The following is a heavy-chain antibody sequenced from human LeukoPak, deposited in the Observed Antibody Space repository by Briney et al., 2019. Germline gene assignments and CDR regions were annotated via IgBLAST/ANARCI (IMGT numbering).Heavy chain of an antibody. D-gene: IGHD6-19*01. J-gene: IGHJ1*01. V-gene: IGHV1-2*07. CDR3: ARREPVYSSGPYVVEDFQD. CDR1: GYSLTGYY. CDR2: INTNSGGT. Sequence: VASVKVSCKASGYSLTGYYMHWVRHAPGQGLERMGLINTNSGGTKTAHTFQGRVSLPRDTTIRPAYMALAQLRPEATAVYYCARREPVYSSGPYVVEDFQDWGEGTLVTVPP.